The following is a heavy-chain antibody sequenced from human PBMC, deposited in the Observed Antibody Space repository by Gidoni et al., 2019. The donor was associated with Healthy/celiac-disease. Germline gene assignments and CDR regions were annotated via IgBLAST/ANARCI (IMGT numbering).Heavy chain of an antibody. V-gene: IGHV5-51*01. CDR2: IYPGDSDT. Sequence: EVQLVQSVAEVREPGESLKISCKGSGYRFTSYGIGWVRQMPGKGLEWMGLIYPGDSDTRYSPSLPGQFTISADKSISTAYLQLSSLKASDTAMYYCARLPYGGRDWYFDFWGRGTLVTVSS. CDR3: ARLPYGGRDWYFDF. CDR1: GYRFTSYG. D-gene: IGHD2-15*01. J-gene: IGHJ2*01.